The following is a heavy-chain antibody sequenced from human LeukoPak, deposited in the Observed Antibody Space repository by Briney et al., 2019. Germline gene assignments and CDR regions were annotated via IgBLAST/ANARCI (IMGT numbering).Heavy chain of an antibody. CDR2: IFSHGET. Sequence: GGSLRLSCAASGFTVGNNYMNWVRQTPGKGLEWVSLIFSHGETSYADSVRGRFTISRDNSKNTLYLQMNGLRVEDTAVYYCARDPPAVSINTYAWGQGTLVAVSS. CDR1: GFTVGNNY. CDR3: ARDPPAVSINTYA. J-gene: IGHJ4*02. V-gene: IGHV3-66*01. D-gene: IGHD2-8*01.